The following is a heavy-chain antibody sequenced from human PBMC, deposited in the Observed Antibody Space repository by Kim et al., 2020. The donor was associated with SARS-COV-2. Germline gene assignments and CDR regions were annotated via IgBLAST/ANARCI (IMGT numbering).Heavy chain of an antibody. CDR3: ARDRTGTSGGGLDY. Sequence: SLKGRFTISMAASKNTVSLQMNSLRPEDTAIDYCARDRTGTSGGGLDYWGQGTLVTVSS. V-gene: IGHV3-30*07. D-gene: IGHD1-1*01. J-gene: IGHJ4*02.